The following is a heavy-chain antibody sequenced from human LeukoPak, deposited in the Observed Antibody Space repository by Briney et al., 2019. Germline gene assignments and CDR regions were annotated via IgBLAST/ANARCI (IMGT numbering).Heavy chain of an antibody. CDR1: GFTFSSYS. CDR2: ISSSSSYI. V-gene: IGHV3-21*01. CDR3: ARDSIWFGENFDY. D-gene: IGHD3-10*01. J-gene: IGHJ4*02. Sequence: GGSLRLSRAASGFTFSSYSMNWVRQAPGKGLEWVSSISSSSSYIYYADSVKGRFTISRDNAKNSLYLQMNSLRAEDTAVYYCARDSIWFGENFDYWGQGTLVTVSS.